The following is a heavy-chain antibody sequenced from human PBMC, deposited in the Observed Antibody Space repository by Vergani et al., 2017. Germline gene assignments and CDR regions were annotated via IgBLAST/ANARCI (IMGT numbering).Heavy chain of an antibody. CDR3: AKDYNIMWALHY. J-gene: IGHJ4*02. D-gene: IGHD2-21*01. Sequence: EVRLLESGGGLVQPGGSLRLSCAASGLTFHIYAMSWVRQAPGRGLEWVSTLSYNGGRTYYADSVTGRFTISRDNYRNTLFLQMKTLRAEDTGVYYCAKDYNIMWALHYWGQGTLVAVSS. CDR2: LSYNGGRT. CDR1: GLTFHIYA. V-gene: IGHV3-23*01.